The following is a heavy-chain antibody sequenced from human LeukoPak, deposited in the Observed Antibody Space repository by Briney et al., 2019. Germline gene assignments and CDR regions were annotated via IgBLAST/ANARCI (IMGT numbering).Heavy chain of an antibody. J-gene: IGHJ4*02. D-gene: IGHD6-13*01. CDR2: INPNGGGT. CDR1: GYTFTANY. CDR3: ARGFGSSWFDY. V-gene: IGHV1-2*04. Sequence: ASVKVSCKASGYTFTANYIHWGRQAPGQGLEWMGWINPNGGGTNYVQKFQGWVTMTRDTSISTLYMELSRLKSDDTAVYYCARGFGSSWFDYWGQGTLVTVSS.